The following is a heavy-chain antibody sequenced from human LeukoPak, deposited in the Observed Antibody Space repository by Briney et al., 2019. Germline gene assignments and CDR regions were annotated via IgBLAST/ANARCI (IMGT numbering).Heavy chain of an antibody. Sequence: GGSLRLSCAASGFXFSSYGIHWVRQAPGRGLEWVALIWYDGRNKYYADSVKGRFTISRDNSKNTLSLQLNSLRDEDTAVYYCARDGGSSGYHDALDIWGQGTMVTVSA. J-gene: IGHJ3*02. CDR1: GFXFSSYG. V-gene: IGHV3-33*01. D-gene: IGHD3-22*01. CDR3: ARDGGSSGYHDALDI. CDR2: IWYDGRNK.